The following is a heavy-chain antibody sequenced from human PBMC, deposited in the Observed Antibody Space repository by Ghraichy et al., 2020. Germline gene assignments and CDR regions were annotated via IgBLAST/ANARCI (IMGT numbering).Heavy chain of an antibody. CDR2: INPKNGET. D-gene: IGHD3-16*02. CDR3: ARIAWLLLCYRALDS. CDR1: GYTFTGYY. Sequence: ASVKVSCKASGYTFTGYYLHWVRQAPGQGLEWMGWINPKNGETDYAKKFQGRVTMTRDTSINTGYLDLSRLTSDDTAVYYCARIAWLLLCYRALDSWGQGTMVTVSS. J-gene: IGHJ3*02. V-gene: IGHV1-2*02.